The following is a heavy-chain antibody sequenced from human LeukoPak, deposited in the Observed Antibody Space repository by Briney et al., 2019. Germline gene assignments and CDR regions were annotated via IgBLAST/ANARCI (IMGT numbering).Heavy chain of an antibody. Sequence: ASVKVSCKASGYTFNGYFIHWVRQAPGQGLEWMGYSIPSSGGTTYAQKFQGRVTMTRDTSIGTAYMEMSRLTSDDTAVYYCVRGDYGSSKIHYYYYMDVWGKGTTVTVSS. CDR1: GYTFNGYF. J-gene: IGHJ6*03. V-gene: IGHV1-2*02. D-gene: IGHD3-10*01. CDR3: VRGDYGSSKIHYYYYMDV. CDR2: SIPSSGGT.